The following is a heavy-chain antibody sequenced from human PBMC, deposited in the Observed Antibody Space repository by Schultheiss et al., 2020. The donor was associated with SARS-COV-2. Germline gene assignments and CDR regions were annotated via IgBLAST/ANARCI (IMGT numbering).Heavy chain of an antibody. CDR2: ISSSSSYI. V-gene: IGHV3-21*01. J-gene: IGHJ4*02. CDR1: GFTFRNFA. Sequence: GESLKISCAASGFTFRNFAMNWVRQAPGKGLEWVSSISSSSSYIYYADSVKGRFTISRDNVKNSLYLQMNSLRDEDTAVYYCAAVDHGNDYWGQGGLVTVSS. D-gene: IGHD1-14*01. CDR3: AAVDHGNDY.